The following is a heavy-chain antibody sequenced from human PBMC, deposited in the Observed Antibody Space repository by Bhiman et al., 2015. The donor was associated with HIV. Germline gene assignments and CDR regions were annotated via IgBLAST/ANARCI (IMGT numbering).Heavy chain of an antibody. Sequence: EVQLVESGGGLVKPGGSLRLSCAASGFTFSSHSMNWVRQAPGKGLEWVSSISSSSYYIYYADSVKGRFTISRDNAKNSLYLQMNSLRAEDTAVYYCARQLRLGELSFDYWGQGTLVTVSS. V-gene: IGHV3-21*01. CDR3: ARQLRLGELSFDY. D-gene: IGHD3-16*02. CDR2: ISSSSYYI. CDR1: GFTFSSHS. J-gene: IGHJ4*02.